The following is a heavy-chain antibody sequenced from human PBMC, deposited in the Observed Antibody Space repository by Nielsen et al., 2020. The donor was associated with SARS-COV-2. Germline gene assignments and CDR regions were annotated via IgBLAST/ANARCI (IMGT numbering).Heavy chain of an antibody. Sequence: SLKISCAASGFTFSSYAMHWVRQAPGKGLEWVSGISWNSGSIGYADSVKGRFTISRDNAKNSLYLQMNSLRAEDTALYYCAKDMAPGIAVAVQDYYYYYGMDVWGQGTTVTVSS. CDR2: ISWNSGSI. D-gene: IGHD6-19*01. CDR1: GFTFSSYA. CDR3: AKDMAPGIAVAVQDYYYYYGMDV. J-gene: IGHJ6*02. V-gene: IGHV3-9*01.